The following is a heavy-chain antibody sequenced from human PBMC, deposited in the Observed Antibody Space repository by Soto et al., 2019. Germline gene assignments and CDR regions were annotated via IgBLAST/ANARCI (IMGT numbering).Heavy chain of an antibody. Sequence: LRLSCAASGFTFSNSAMTWVRQALGKGPEWVSSIGRTNNTHYADSVEGRFAISRDNSQNTLYLQMNSLTAEDTAVYFCAKVDAYSYRTDHWGQGTLVTVSS. J-gene: IGHJ4*02. CDR2: IGRTNNT. D-gene: IGHD3-16*02. V-gene: IGHV3-23*01. CDR3: AKVDAYSYRTDH. CDR1: GFTFSNSA.